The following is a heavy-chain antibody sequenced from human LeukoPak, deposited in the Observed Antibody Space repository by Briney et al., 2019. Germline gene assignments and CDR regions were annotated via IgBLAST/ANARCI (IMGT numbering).Heavy chain of an antibody. CDR1: GFTFDDYA. CDR3: AKDTALGYCTNGVCYTGVY. D-gene: IGHD2-8*01. V-gene: IGHV3-9*01. J-gene: IGHJ4*02. CDR2: ISWNSGSI. Sequence: GRSLRLSCAASGFTFDDYAMHWVRQAPGKGLEWVSGISWNSGSIGYADSVKGRFTISRDNAKNSLYLQMNSLGAEDTALYYCAKDTALGYCTNGVCYTGVYWGQGTLVTVSS.